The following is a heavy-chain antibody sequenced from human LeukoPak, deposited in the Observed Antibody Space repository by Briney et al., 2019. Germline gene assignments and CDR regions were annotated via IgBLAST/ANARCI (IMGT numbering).Heavy chain of an antibody. J-gene: IGHJ4*02. V-gene: IGHV4-59*01. CDR1: GGSISTDY. D-gene: IGHD6-13*01. CDR3: AREGSAAGLPDY. CDR2: ISYSGTT. Sequence: SETLSLTCTVSGGSISTDYWSWLRQPPGKGLEWIGYISYSGTTNYNPSLKSRVTTSVDTSKSQFSLKLSSVTAADTAVYYCAREGSAAGLPDYWGQGILVTVSS.